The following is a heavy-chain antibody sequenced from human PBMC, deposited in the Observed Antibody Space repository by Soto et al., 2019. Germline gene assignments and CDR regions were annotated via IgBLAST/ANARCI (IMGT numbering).Heavy chain of an antibody. CDR3: ARARTYYDISEQYNWFDP. CDR2: IYYSGST. CDR1: GGSIISYY. V-gene: IGHV4-59*01. J-gene: IGHJ5*02. D-gene: IGHD3-9*01. Sequence: PLETLSLTCTVSGGSIISYYWSWIRQPPGKGLEWIGYIYYSGSTNYNPSLKSRVTISVDTSKNQFSLKLSSVTAADTAVYYCARARTYYDISEQYNWFDPWGQGTLVTVSS.